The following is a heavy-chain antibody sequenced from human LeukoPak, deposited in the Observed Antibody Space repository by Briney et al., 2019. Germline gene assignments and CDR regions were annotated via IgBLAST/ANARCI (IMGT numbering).Heavy chain of an antibody. CDR2: INSDGSST. D-gene: IGHD6-13*01. J-gene: IGHJ5*02. CDR3: ARPGYSSSWSFDP. V-gene: IGHV3-74*01. Sequence: PGGSLRLSCAASGFTFSSYCMHWVRQAPGKGLVWVSRINSDGSSTNYADSVKGRFTISRDNAKNTLYLQMNSLRAEDTAVYYCARPGYSSSWSFDPWGQGTLVTVSS. CDR1: GFTFSSYC.